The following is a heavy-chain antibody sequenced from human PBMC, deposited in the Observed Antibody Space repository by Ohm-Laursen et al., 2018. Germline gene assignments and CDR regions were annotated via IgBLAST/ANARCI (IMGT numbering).Heavy chain of an antibody. CDR2: IMLDGSEE. CDR1: GFTFSSYW. D-gene: IGHD3-3*01. CDR3: AKLETYYDFWSGYRAYYFDY. V-gene: IGHV3-7*03. J-gene: IGHJ4*02. Sequence: SLRLSCAASGFTFSSYWMSWVRQAPGKGLEWVAKIMLDGSEEYYVDSVKGRFTISRDNANKSVYLQMNSLRAEDTAVYYCAKLETYYDFWSGYRAYYFDYWGQGTLVTVSS.